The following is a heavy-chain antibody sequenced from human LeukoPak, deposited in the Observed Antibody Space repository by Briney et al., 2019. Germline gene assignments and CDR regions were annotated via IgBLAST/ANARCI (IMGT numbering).Heavy chain of an antibody. J-gene: IGHJ4*02. V-gene: IGHV1-18*01. D-gene: IGHD4-23*01. CDR1: GYTFNSYG. Sequence: ASVKVSCKASGYTFNSYGISWVRQAPGQGLEWMGWISAYNGNTNYAQKLQGRVTMTTDTSTSTAYMELRSLRSDDTAVYYCARDLTLDYGGNLFDYWGQGTLVTVSS. CDR3: ARDLTLDYGGNLFDY. CDR2: ISAYNGNT.